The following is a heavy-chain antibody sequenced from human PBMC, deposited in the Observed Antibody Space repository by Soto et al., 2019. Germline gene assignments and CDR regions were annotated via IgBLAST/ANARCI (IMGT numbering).Heavy chain of an antibody. Sequence: PSETLSLTCTVSGGSISSDGYYWSWIRQHPGKGLEWIGYIYYSGSTYYNPSLKSRVTISVDTSKNQFSLKLSSVTAADTAVYYCAREGGIVGATAADYWGQGTLVTVSS. CDR2: IYYSGST. CDR3: AREGGIVGATAADY. J-gene: IGHJ4*02. V-gene: IGHV4-31*03. CDR1: GGSISSDGYY. D-gene: IGHD1-26*01.